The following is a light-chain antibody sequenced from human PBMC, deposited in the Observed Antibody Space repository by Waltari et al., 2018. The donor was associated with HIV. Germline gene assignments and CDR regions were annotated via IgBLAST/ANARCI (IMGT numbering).Light chain of an antibody. CDR2: AGI. CDR3: CSYAGSSVV. J-gene: IGLJ1*01. V-gene: IGLV2-23*01. Sequence: QSALTQPASVSASPGQSITISCAGTSSDVGKYYLGSWYQHYPGLAPKLVMSAGIDRLPGIAIRFSGSKSGNTASLTIDGLKAEDEADDYCCSYAGSSVVVGSGTKGTVL. CDR1: SSDVGKYYL.